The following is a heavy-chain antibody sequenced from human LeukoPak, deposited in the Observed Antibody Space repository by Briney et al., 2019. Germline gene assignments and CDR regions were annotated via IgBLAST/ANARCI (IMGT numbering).Heavy chain of an antibody. CDR2: INPNSGGT. D-gene: IGHD3-10*01. J-gene: IGHJ4*02. Sequence: ASVKLSCKASGYTFTGYYMHWVRQAPGQGLEWMGRINPNSGGTNYAQKFQGRVTMTRDTSISTAYMELSRLRSDDTAVYYCARDRFGEFNFDYWGQGTLVTVSS. CDR3: ARDRFGEFNFDY. V-gene: IGHV1-2*06. CDR1: GYTFTGYY.